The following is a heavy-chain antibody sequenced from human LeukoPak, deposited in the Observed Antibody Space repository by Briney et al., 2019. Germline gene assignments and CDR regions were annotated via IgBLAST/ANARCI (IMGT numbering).Heavy chain of an antibody. CDR1: GFTFSSYS. CDR2: ISGSSSYI. CDR3: ARASLEWLDFDY. Sequence: GGSLRLSCAASGFTFSSYSMNWVRQAPGKGLEWVSSISGSSSYIYYADSVKGRFTISRDNAKNSLYLQMNSLRAEDTAVYYCARASLEWLDFDYWGQGTLVTVSS. V-gene: IGHV3-21*01. J-gene: IGHJ4*02. D-gene: IGHD5-12*01.